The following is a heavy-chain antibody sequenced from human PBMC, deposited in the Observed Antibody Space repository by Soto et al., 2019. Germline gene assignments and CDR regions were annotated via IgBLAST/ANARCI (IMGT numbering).Heavy chain of an antibody. V-gene: IGHV3-74*01. Sequence: EVQLVESGGGLVQPGGSLRLSCTDSGFSFSNYSMHWVRQGPGKGLVWVSRINTDGSSTHYADSVKGRFTIARDNAMNTLYLQMNSVRDDDTAVSYCARSPGGYYIDWGQGTMVTVSS. J-gene: IGHJ3*01. D-gene: IGHD3-9*01. CDR1: GFSFSNYS. CDR2: INTDGSST. CDR3: ARSPGGYYID.